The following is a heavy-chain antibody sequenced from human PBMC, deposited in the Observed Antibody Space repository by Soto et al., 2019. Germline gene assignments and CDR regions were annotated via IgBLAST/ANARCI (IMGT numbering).Heavy chain of an antibody. D-gene: IGHD3-22*01. Sequence: PGGALRLSSAASGFTFSSYGMSWVRQAPGKGLEWVSAISGSGGSTYYADSVKGRFTISRDNSKNTLYLQMNSLRAEDTAVYYCAKLERYYYDSSGNFDYWGQGTLVTVS. CDR1: GFTFSSYG. CDR3: AKLERYYYDSSGNFDY. J-gene: IGHJ4*02. CDR2: ISGSGGST. V-gene: IGHV3-23*01.